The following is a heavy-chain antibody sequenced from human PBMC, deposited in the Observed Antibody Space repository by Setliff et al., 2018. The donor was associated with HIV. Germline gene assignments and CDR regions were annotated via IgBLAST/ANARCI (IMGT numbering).Heavy chain of an antibody. Sequence: SETLSLTCAVYGGSFSGYYWSWIRQPPGKGLEWIGEINHSGSTNYNPSLKSRVTISVDTSKNQFSLKLSSVTAADTAVYYCARDRSTTVTTGAFDIWGQGTMVTVS. V-gene: IGHV4-34*01. CDR3: ARDRSTTVTTGAFDI. CDR1: GGSFSGYY. J-gene: IGHJ3*02. D-gene: IGHD4-17*01. CDR2: INHSGST.